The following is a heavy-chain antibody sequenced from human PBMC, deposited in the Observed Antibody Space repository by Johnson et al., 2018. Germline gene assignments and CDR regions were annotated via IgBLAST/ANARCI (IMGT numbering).Heavy chain of an antibody. CDR3: AKDENSSGGPVDTIYYLYARDV. CDR1: GFPFSSYG. J-gene: IGHJ6*02. D-gene: IGHD3-22*01. V-gene: IGHV3-30*18. CDR2: ISYDGKNK. Sequence: QVQLVESGGGVVQPGTSLRLSCAASGFPFSSYGMNWVRQAPGKGLEWVAVISYDGKNKYYTDSVKGRFTVSRDKSKNTVYLQMNSLRGEDTAVYYCAKDENSSGGPVDTIYYLYARDVWGPGTTVTVSS.